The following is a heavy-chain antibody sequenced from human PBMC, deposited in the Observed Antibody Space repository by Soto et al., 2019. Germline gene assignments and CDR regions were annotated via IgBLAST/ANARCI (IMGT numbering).Heavy chain of an antibody. CDR3: ARYNYGSGTPPHY. V-gene: IGHV1-2*02. CDR2: INPNSGGT. J-gene: IGHJ4*02. Sequence: ASAKVSCKASGYTFTGYYMHWVRQAPGQGLEWMGWINPNSGGTNYAQKFQGRGTMTRDTSSSTAYTELSRLRSNATAVYYCARYNYGSGTPPHYWGQGTLVTVSS. CDR1: GYTFTGYY. D-gene: IGHD3-10*01.